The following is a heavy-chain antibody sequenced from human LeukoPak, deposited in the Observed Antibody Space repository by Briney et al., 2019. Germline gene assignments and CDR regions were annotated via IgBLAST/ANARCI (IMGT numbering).Heavy chain of an antibody. J-gene: IGHJ4*02. D-gene: IGHD5-12*01. CDR2: INSDGSST. V-gene: IGHV3-74*01. CDR1: GFTFSSYW. CDR3: ARVGQAGYVGYPLDY. Sequence: GSLRLPCAAPGFTFSSYWMHWVPQAPGKGLMWVSRINSDGSSTSYADSVKGRFTISRDNAKNTLYLQMNSLRAEDTAVFYCARVGQAGYVGYPLDYRGQGTLVTVSS.